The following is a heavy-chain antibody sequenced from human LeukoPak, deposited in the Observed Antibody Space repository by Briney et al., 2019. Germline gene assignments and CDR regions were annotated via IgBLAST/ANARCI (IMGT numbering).Heavy chain of an antibody. CDR1: GGSISIAHYF. V-gene: IGHV4-39*07. D-gene: IGHD3-3*01. CDR2: TYYDGST. J-gene: IGHJ4*02. Sequence: SEALSLTCTVSGGSISIAHYFWGWIRQPPGKGLEWIGSTYYDGSTYYNPSLKSRVTISRDTSKDQFSLRLSSVTAADTAVYYCARRSSGRPVDYWGQGTLVTVSS. CDR3: ARRSSGRPVDY.